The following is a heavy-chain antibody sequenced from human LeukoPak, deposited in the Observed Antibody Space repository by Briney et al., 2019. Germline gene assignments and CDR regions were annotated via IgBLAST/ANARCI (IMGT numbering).Heavy chain of an antibody. CDR2: IYYSGST. CDR3: ASQPYYDILTGYSHFDY. J-gene: IGHJ4*02. CDR1: GGSISSSSYY. Sequence: PSETLSLTCTVSGGSISSSSYYWGWLRQPPGKGLEWLGSIYYSGSTYYNPSLKSRVTISVDTSKNQFSLKLNSVTAADTAVYYCASQPYYDILTGYSHFDYWGQGTLVTVSS. D-gene: IGHD3-9*01. V-gene: IGHV4-39*01.